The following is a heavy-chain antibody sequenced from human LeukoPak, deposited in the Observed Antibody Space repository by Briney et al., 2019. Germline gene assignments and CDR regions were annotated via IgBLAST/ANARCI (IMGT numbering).Heavy chain of an antibody. CDR3: ANWVGSSSRDY. CDR2: INSNGDEI. V-gene: IGHV3-23*01. J-gene: IGHJ4*02. Sequence: GGSLRLSCAASGFTFSTYAMTWVRQAPGKGLEWVSGINSNGDEIYYADSVRGRFTISRDNSNNALYLQMDSLRAEDTAVYYCANWVGSSSRDYWGQGTLVTVSS. CDR1: GFTFSTYA. D-gene: IGHD6-6*01.